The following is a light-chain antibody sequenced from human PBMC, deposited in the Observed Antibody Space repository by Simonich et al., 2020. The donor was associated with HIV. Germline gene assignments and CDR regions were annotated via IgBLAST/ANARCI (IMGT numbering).Light chain of an antibody. CDR2: KAS. CDR1: QGISSW. V-gene: IGKV1-5*03. Sequence: DIQMNKSPATLSASVGDRVTIICRASQGISSWLAWYQQKPGKAPKLLIYKASTLESGVPSRFSGSGSETEFTLTISSLQPDYFATYYCQQYNSYSRTFGQGTKVEIK. CDR3: QQYNSYSRT. J-gene: IGKJ1*01.